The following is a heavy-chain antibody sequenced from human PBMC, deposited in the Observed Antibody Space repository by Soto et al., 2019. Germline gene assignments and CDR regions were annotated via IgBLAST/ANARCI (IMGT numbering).Heavy chain of an antibody. CDR2: IYYSGST. CDR1: GGSISSYY. V-gene: IGHV4-59*01. Sequence: PSETLSLTCTVSGGSISSYYWSWIRQPPGKGLEWIGYIYYSGSTNYNPSLKSRVTISVDTSKNQFSLKLSSVTAADTAVYYCARVWGSSSWSPFDYWGQGTLVTVSS. CDR3: ARVWGSSSWSPFDY. D-gene: IGHD6-13*01. J-gene: IGHJ4*02.